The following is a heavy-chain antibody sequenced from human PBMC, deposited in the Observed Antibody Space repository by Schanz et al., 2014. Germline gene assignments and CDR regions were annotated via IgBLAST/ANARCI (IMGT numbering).Heavy chain of an antibody. J-gene: IGHJ4*02. D-gene: IGHD3-10*01. CDR3: ARIGGSVFDY. V-gene: IGHV3-23*01. CDR1: GFNFSDYA. CDR2: ISGGGGTT. Sequence: EVHLLESGGGLVPPGGSLRLSCAASGFNFSDYAMCWVRQAPGKGLEWVSAISGGGGTTYYTDAVKGRFTISRDNSKNSLYLQMNSPRAEDTAVYYCARIGGSVFDYWAQGTLVTVSS.